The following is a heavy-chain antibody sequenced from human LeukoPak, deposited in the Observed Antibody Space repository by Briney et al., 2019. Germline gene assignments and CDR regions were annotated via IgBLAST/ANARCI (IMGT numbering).Heavy chain of an antibody. D-gene: IGHD6-13*01. CDR1: GFTFSSYA. CDR3: VKDQKPYIAAAGDY. V-gene: IGHV3-23*01. CDR2: ISGSGGST. J-gene: IGHJ4*02. Sequence: QPGGSLRLSCAASGFTFSSYAVSWVRQAPGKGLEWVSAISGSGGSTYYADSVKGRFTISRDNSKNTLYLQMNSLRAEDTAVYYCVKDQKPYIAAAGDYWGQGTLVTVSS.